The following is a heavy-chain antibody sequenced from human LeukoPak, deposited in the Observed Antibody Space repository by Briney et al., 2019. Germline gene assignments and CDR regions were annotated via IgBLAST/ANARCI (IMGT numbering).Heavy chain of an antibody. CDR1: GYTFTSYG. CDR3: ARDGYYDFWSGYWPYYYYMDV. CDR2: ISAYNGNT. V-gene: IGHV1-18*01. J-gene: IGHJ6*03. Sequence: GASVKVSCKASGYTFTSYGISWVRQAPGQGLEWMGWISAYNGNTNYAQKLQGRVTMTTDTSTSTAYMELRSLRSDDTAVYYCARDGYYDFWSGYWPYYYYMDVWGKGTTVTVSS. D-gene: IGHD3-3*01.